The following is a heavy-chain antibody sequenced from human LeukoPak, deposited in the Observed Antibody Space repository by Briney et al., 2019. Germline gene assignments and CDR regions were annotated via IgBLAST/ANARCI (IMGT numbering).Heavy chain of an antibody. D-gene: IGHD2-21*01. CDR3: ARDDPDVVVIPGAADV. Sequence: SVNVSCKASGDTFSNYVISWFRQAPGQGLEWMGGITPIFGSTYFVQKFQGRVTFTADDSTTTAYMELSSLKSEDTAVYYCARDDPDVVVIPGAADVWGQGTLITVSS. J-gene: IGHJ3*01. V-gene: IGHV1-69*13. CDR2: ITPIFGST. CDR1: GDTFSNYV.